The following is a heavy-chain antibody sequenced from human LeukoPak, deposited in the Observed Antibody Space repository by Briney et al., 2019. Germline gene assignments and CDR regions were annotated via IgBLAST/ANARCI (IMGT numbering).Heavy chain of an antibody. CDR3: TRPSYDSSGYRPFDY. J-gene: IGHJ4*02. CDR2: IRSKANSYAT. CDR1: GFAFCGSA. Sequence: GGSLRLSCAASGFAFCGSAMHWVRQASGKGLEWVGRIRSKANSYATAYAASVKGRFTISRDDSKNTAYLQMNSLKTEDTAVYYCTRPSYDSSGYRPFDYWGQGTLVTVSS. V-gene: IGHV3-73*01. D-gene: IGHD3-22*01.